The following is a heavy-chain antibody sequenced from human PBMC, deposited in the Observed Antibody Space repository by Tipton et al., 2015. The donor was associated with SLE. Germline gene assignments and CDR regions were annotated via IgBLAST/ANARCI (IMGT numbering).Heavy chain of an antibody. CDR2: INSDGSST. V-gene: IGHV3-74*01. D-gene: IGHD6-19*01. CDR3: ARDVYSSGWSGTLGYLES. J-gene: IGHJ5*02. CDR1: GFTFSSYW. Sequence: SLRLSCAASGFTFSSYWMHWVRQAPGKGLVWVSRINSDGSSTSYADSVKGRFTISRDNAKNTLYLQMNSLRPDDTAVYYCARDVYSSGWSGTLGYLESWGQGTLVTVSS.